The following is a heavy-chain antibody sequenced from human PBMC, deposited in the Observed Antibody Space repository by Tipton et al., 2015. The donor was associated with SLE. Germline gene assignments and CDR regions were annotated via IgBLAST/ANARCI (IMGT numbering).Heavy chain of an antibody. D-gene: IGHD6-13*01. J-gene: IGHJ4*02. CDR1: GGSISSSLYY. Sequence: TLSLTCTVSGGSISSSLYYWGWIRQPPGKGLEFIGSIYHSGSTNYNPSLKSRVTISVDTSKNQFSLKLSSVTAADTAVYYCAKEREIAAAGRGYFDYWGQGTLVTVSS. CDR2: IYHSGST. V-gene: IGHV4-39*07. CDR3: AKEREIAAAGRGYFDY.